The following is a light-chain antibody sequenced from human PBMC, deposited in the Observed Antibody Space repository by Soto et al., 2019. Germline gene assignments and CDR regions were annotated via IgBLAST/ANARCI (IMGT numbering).Light chain of an antibody. CDR3: SSFRSRIADV. CDR1: SSDVGGYNP. V-gene: IGLV2-14*03. J-gene: IGLJ2*01. Sequence: QSALTQPASVSGSPGESITISCTGTSSDVGGYNPVSWYQHHPGTAPKLLLYDVGDRPSGVSYRFSGSKSGNTASLTIAGLPDEDDAYYFRSSFRSRIADVFGSGTKLTVL. CDR2: DVG.